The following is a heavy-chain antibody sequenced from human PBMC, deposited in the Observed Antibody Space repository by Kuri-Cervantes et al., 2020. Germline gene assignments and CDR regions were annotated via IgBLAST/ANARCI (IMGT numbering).Heavy chain of an antibody. V-gene: IGHV1-69*04. CDR3: ARDGVPAAMSLDY. CDR2: IIPILGIA. Sequence: SVKVSCKASGGTFSSYTISWVRQAPGQGLEWMGRIIPILGIANYAQKFQGRVTMTRNTSISTAYMELSRLRSDDTAVYYCARDGVPAAMSLDYWGQGTLVTVSS. D-gene: IGHD2-2*01. J-gene: IGHJ4*02. CDR1: GGTFSSYT.